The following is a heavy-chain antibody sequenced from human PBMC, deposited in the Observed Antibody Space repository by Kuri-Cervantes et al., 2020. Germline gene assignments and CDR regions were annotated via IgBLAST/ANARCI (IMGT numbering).Heavy chain of an antibody. CDR3: ARPPDCSGGSCYFLDYYYYMDV. D-gene: IGHD2-15*01. J-gene: IGHJ6*03. V-gene: IGHV3-30*07. CDR1: GFTFSSYA. Sequence: LSLTCAASGFTFSSYAMHWVRQAPGKGLEWVAVISYDGSNKYYADSVKGRFTISRDNSKNTLYLQMNSLRAEDTAVYYCARPPDCSGGSCYFLDYYYYMDVWGKGTTVTVSS. CDR2: ISYDGSNK.